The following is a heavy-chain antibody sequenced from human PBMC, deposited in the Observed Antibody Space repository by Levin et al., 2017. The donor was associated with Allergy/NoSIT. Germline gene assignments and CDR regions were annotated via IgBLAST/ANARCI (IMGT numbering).Heavy chain of an antibody. Sequence: SCAVSGGSISSGGYSWSWIRQPPGKGLEWIGNIYLSGSTNDNPSLKSRVTMSVDRSKNQFSLKLSYVTAADTAVYYYARVAGYSYGYYFDYWGPGTLVTVSS. CDR1: GGSISSGGYS. CDR3: ARVAGYSYGYYFDY. D-gene: IGHD5-18*01. CDR2: IYLSGST. V-gene: IGHV4-30-2*01. J-gene: IGHJ4*02.